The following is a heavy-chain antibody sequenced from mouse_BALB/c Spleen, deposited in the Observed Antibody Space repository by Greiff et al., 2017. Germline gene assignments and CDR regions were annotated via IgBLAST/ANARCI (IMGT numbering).Heavy chain of an antibody. D-gene: IGHD2-4*01. V-gene: IGHV5-4*02. CDR2: ISDGGSYT. J-gene: IGHJ3*01. CDR1: GFTFSDYY. Sequence: EVKLVESGGGLVKPGGSLKLSCAASGFTFSDYYMYWVRQTPEKRLEWVATISDGGSYTYYPDSVKGRFTISRDNAKNNLYLQMSSLKSEDTAMYYCARGDYDVEFAYWGQGTLVTVSA. CDR3: ARGDYDVEFAY.